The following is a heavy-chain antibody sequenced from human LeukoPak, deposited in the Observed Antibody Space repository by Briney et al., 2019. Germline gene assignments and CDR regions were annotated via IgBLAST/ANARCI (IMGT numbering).Heavy chain of an antibody. D-gene: IGHD5-18*01. V-gene: IGHV1-2*04. CDR2: INPNSGGT. CDR1: GYTFTVYY. CDR3: ARAKRGYSYGEYYFDY. J-gene: IGHJ4*02. Sequence: ASVKVSFKASGYTFTVYYMHWVRQAPGQGLEWMGWINPNSGGTNYAQKFQGWVTMTRDTSISTAYMELSRLRSDDTAVYYCARAKRGYSYGEYYFDYWGQGTLVTVSS.